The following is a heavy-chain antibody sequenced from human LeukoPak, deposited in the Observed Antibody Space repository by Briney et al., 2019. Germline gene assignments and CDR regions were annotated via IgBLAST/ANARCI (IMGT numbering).Heavy chain of an antibody. CDR2: ISAYNGNT. D-gene: IGHD3-10*01. V-gene: IGHV1-18*01. Sequence: GASVKVSCKASGYTFTSYGISWVRQAPGQGLECMGWISAYNGNTNYAQKLQGRVTMTTDTSTSTAYMELRSLRSDDTAVYYCARSPYYYGSGSYQTYYYYYMDVWGKGTTVTVSS. CDR3: ARSPYYYGSGSYQTYYYYYMDV. J-gene: IGHJ6*03. CDR1: GYTFTSYG.